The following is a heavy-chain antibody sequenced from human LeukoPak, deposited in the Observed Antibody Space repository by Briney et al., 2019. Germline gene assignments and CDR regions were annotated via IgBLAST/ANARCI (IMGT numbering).Heavy chain of an antibody. CDR2: ISGSGGSP. CDR3: AKAKHIVVVTAIADY. J-gene: IGHJ4*02. V-gene: IGHV3-23*01. CDR1: GFTFSSYA. D-gene: IGHD2-21*02. Sequence: AGGSLRLSCAASGFTFSSYAMSWVRQAPGEGLEWVSAISGSGGSPYYADSVKGRFTISRDNSKNTLYLQMNSLRAEDTAVYYCAKAKHIVVVTAIADYWGQGTLVTVSS.